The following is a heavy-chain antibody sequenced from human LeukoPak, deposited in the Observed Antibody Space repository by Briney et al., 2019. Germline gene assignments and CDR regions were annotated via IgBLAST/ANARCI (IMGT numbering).Heavy chain of an antibody. CDR3: ARDSNGVVV. Sequence: PGGSLRLSCAASGFTFSSYSMNWVRQAPGQGLEWVSYISSSSSTIYYADSVKGRFTISRDNAKNSLYLQMNSLRAEDTAWYYCARDSNGVVVWGKGTTVTVSS. J-gene: IGHJ6*04. CDR2: ISSSSSTI. CDR1: GFTFSSYS. V-gene: IGHV3-48*01. D-gene: IGHD2-2*01.